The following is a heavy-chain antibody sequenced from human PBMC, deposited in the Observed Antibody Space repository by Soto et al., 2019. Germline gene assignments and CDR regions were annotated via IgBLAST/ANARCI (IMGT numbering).Heavy chain of an antibody. Sequence: EAQSLIAICSGDGINSIHCGYGVPQLPVKGLEWIGQISHSGSTNYNPSLTSRVPISVDKSNNHFSLKLNSVKAADTAVYYCATRQFWSGPWTDRRLDGWGQGTLVPVSP. J-gene: IGHJ4*02. D-gene: IGHD3-3*01. V-gene: IGHV4-4*02. CDR1: GDGINSIHC. CDR3: ATRQFWSGPWTDRRLDG. CDR2: ISHSGST.